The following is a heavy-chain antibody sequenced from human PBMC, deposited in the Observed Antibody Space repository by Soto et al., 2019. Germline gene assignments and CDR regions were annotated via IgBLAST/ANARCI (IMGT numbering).Heavy chain of an antibody. J-gene: IGHJ4*02. Sequence: QVQLVESGGGVVQPGRSLRLSCAASGFTFSNYAMTWVRQAPGKGLECVAAISYDGSKKYYTDSVKGRFTISRDNSENTLYLQMDSLRAEDTALYYCAINWNLDNWGQGTLVNVFS. CDR3: AINWNLDN. CDR2: ISYDGSKK. V-gene: IGHV3-30*04. CDR1: GFTFSNYA. D-gene: IGHD1-1*01.